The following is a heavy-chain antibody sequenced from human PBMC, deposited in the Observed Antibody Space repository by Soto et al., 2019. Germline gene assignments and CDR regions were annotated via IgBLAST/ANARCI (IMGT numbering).Heavy chain of an antibody. CDR2: INPDGDVT. J-gene: IGHJ4*02. CDR1: GHTFTGNY. Sequence: QVELLQYGAEVRKPGASVKVSCKASGHTFTGNYMHWVRQAPGQGLEWMGIINPDGDVTTYAHKFRGRVTLTREMSTSTSYMELRSRTTENTAVYYCASKFYRGSFQYFDTWGQGTLGSVSS. V-gene: IGHV1-46*01. D-gene: IGHD1-26*01. CDR3: ASKFYRGSFQYFDT.